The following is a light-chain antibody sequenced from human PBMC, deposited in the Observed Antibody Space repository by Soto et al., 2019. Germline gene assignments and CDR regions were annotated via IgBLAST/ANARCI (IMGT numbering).Light chain of an antibody. CDR1: SSDVASYNL. CDR2: EGS. Sequence: SALTQPASVSGSPGQSITISCTGTSSDVASYNLVSWYQQLPGKAPKLMIYEGSKRPSGVSSRFSGSKSGLTASLTISGLQAEDEADYYCSSFTANRLYVFGPGTKVTVL. V-gene: IGLV2-14*02. CDR3: SSFTANRLYV. J-gene: IGLJ1*01.